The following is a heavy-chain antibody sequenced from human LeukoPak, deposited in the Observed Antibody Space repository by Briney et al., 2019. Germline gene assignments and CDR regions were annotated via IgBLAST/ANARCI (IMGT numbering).Heavy chain of an antibody. CDR2: INHSGST. CDR3: ASTNIVATTDY. CDR1: GGSFSGYY. Sequence: PSETLSLTCAVYGGSFSGYYWSWIRRPPGKGLEWIGEINHSGSTNYNPSLKSRVTISVDTSKNQFSLKLSSVTAADTAVYYCASTNIVATTDYWGQGTLVTVSS. J-gene: IGHJ4*02. V-gene: IGHV4-34*01. D-gene: IGHD5-12*01.